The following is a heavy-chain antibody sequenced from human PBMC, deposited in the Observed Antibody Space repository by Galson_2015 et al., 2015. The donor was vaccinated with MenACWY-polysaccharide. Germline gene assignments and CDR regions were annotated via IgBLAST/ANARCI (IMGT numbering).Heavy chain of an antibody. CDR3: ARVEKYSGSFYILY. CDR2: IYHSGST. Sequence: ETLSLTCAVSDYSIRSGYYWGWIRQPPGKGLEWIGSIYHSGSTYYNPSLKSRVTISVDTSKNQFSLKLSSVTAADTAVYYCARVEKYSGSFYILYWGQGTLVTVSS. J-gene: IGHJ4*02. V-gene: IGHV4-38-2*01. D-gene: IGHD1-26*01. CDR1: DYSIRSGYY.